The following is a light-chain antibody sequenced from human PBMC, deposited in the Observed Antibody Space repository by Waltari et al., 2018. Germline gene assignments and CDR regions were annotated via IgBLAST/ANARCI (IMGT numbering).Light chain of an antibody. V-gene: IGKV1-39*01. J-gene: IGKJ2*01. CDR3: QQSYITAYT. CDR1: QSISTS. CDR2: LAS. Sequence: IEMTQSPSSLSASVGDRVTITCRASQSISTSLNWYQQIQGKDPKLLIYLASTLQSGVPSRFSGSGSGTDFSLTISSLQPEDFATYYCQQSYITAYTFGQGTKVEIQ.